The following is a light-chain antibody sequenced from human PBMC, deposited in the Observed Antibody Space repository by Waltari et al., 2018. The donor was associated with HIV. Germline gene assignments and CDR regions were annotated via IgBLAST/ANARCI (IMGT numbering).Light chain of an antibody. J-gene: IGLJ2*01. Sequence: QSALTQPASVSGSPGQSITISCTGTSSDVGSYNLVSWYQQHPGKAPKLMIYEVSKRPSWVSNRFSGSKSGNTASLTISGLQAEDEADYYCCSYAGSSTSHVVFGGGTKLTVL. CDR3: CSYAGSSTSHVV. CDR2: EVS. CDR1: SSDVGSYNL. V-gene: IGLV2-23*02.